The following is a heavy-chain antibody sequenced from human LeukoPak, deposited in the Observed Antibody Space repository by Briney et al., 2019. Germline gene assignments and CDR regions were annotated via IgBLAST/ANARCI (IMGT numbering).Heavy chain of an antibody. CDR3: ARGLVPHEQPYYDFWSGYYREYYFDY. V-gene: IGHV4-34*01. J-gene: IGHJ4*02. Sequence: SETLSLTCAVYGGSFSGYYRSWIRQPPGKGLEWIGEINHSGSTNYNPSLKSRVTISVDTSKNQFSLKLSSVTAADTAVYYCARGLVPHEQPYYDFWSGYYREYYFDYWGQGTLVTVSS. CDR1: GGSFSGYY. D-gene: IGHD3-3*01. CDR2: INHSGST.